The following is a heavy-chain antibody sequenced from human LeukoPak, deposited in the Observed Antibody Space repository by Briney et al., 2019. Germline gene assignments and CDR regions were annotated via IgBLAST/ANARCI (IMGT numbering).Heavy chain of an antibody. CDR2: IYPGDSDT. CDR1: GYIFTTYW. J-gene: IGHJ4*02. V-gene: IGHV5-51*01. D-gene: IGHD5-24*01. CDR3: AAFRGYNYEGRFHY. Sequence: GESLKISCKGSGYIFTTYWIGWVRQMSGKGLEWMGIIYPGDSDTRYGPSFQGQVTISADKSISTAYLQWSSLKASDTAIYYCAAFRGYNYEGRFHYWGQGTLVTVSS.